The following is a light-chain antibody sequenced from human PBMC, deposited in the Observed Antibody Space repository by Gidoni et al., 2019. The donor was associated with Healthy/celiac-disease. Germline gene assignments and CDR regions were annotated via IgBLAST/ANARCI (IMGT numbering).Light chain of an antibody. CDR2: DVS. V-gene: IGLV2-14*01. Sequence: QSALTQPASVSGFPGQSITISCTGTSSDVGGYNYVSWYQQHPGKAPKLMIYDVSNRPSGVSNRFSGSKSGNTASLTISGLQAEDEADYYCSSDTSSSSWVFGGGTKLTVL. CDR1: SSDVGGYNY. CDR3: SSDTSSSSWV. J-gene: IGLJ3*02.